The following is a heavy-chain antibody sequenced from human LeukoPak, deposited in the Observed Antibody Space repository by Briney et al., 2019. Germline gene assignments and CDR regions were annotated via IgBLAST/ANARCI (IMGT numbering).Heavy chain of an antibody. D-gene: IGHD4-17*01. CDR3: ARETPYGDAGDY. V-gene: IGHV3-30*04. CDR1: GFTFSSYA. CDR2: ISYDGSNK. Sequence: PGGSLRLSCATSGFTFSSYAMNWVRQAPGKGLEWVAVISYDGSNKYYADSVKGRFTISRDNSKNTLYLQMNSLRAEDTAVYYCARETPYGDAGDYWGQGTLVTVSS. J-gene: IGHJ4*02.